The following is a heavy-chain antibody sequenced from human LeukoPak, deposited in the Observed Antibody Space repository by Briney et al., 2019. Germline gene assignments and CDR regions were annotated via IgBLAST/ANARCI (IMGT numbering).Heavy chain of an antibody. J-gene: IGHJ4*02. CDR3: AKETRSTYCGGDCYPY. V-gene: IGHV3-11*01. CDR2: ISNSGSTI. Sequence: GGSLRLSCAASGFTFSDYYMSWIRQAPGKGLEWVSYISNSGSTIYYADSVKGRFTISRDNAKNSLYLQMNSLRAEDTAVYYCAKETRSTYCGGDCYPYWGQGTLVTVSS. CDR1: GFTFSDYY. D-gene: IGHD2-21*01.